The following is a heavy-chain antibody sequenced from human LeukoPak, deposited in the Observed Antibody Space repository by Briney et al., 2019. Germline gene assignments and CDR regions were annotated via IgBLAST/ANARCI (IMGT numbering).Heavy chain of an antibody. D-gene: IGHD6-25*01. CDR3: ARGSWVVAAHYFDY. Sequence: ASAKVSCKASGYTFTGYYMHWVRQAPGQGLEWMGWINPNSGGTNYAQKFQGRVTMTRDTSISTAYMELSRLRSDDTAVYYCARGSWVVAAHYFDYWGQGTLVTVSS. V-gene: IGHV1-2*02. J-gene: IGHJ4*02. CDR2: INPNSGGT. CDR1: GYTFTGYY.